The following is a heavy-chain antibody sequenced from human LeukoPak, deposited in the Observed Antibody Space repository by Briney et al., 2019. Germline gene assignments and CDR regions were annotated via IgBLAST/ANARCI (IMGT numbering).Heavy chain of an antibody. CDR1: GFTFSSYA. CDR3: AKPSSPGAPDGIDV. Sequence: GGSPRLSCAAAGFTFSSYAMSWVRQAPGQGLEWVSAISGRGGSTYYADSVKGRFTISRDNSKNTLYLQMNSLRAEDTAVYYCAKPSSPGAPDGIDVWGQGTTVTVSS. D-gene: IGHD3-10*01. CDR2: ISGRGGST. V-gene: IGHV3-23*01. J-gene: IGHJ6*02.